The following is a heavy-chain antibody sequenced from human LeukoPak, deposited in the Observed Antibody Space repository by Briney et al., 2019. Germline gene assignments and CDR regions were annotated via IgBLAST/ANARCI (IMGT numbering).Heavy chain of an antibody. V-gene: IGHV1-18*04. Sequence: ASVKVSCKASGYSFTDYYIHWVRQAPGQGLEWMGWISGYNGNTKYAQKVQGRVTMTTDTSTSTAYMELRSLRSDDTAVYYCARGYSYGSDYYYGMDVWGQGTTVTVSS. J-gene: IGHJ6*02. CDR1: GYSFTDYY. CDR3: ARGYSYGSDYYYGMDV. D-gene: IGHD5-18*01. CDR2: ISGYNGNT.